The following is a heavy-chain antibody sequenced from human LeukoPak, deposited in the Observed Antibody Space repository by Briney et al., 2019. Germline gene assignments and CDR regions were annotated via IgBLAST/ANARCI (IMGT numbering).Heavy chain of an antibody. Sequence: ASVKVSCKAFGYSFTSQDINWVRQATGQGLEWMGWMNPNSGNTGYAQKFQGRVTMTSNTSISTFYMELSSLRYEDTAIYYCARDIKRRFDPWGQGTLVTVSS. CDR2: MNPNSGNT. CDR1: GYSFTSQD. J-gene: IGHJ5*02. CDR3: ARDIKRRFDP. D-gene: IGHD1-14*01. V-gene: IGHV1-8*01.